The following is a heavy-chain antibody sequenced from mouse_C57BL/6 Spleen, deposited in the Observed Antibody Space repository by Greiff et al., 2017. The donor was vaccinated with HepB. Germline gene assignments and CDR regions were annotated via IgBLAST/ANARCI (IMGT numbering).Heavy chain of an antibody. CDR1: GYTFTSYW. CDR2: IDPSDSYT. D-gene: IGHD1-1*01. Sequence: VQLQQPGAELVRPGTSVKLSCKASGYTFTSYWMHWVKQRPGQGLEWIGVIDPSDSYTNYNQKFKGKATLTVDTSSSTASMQLSSLTSEDSAVYYCASAVVATDYWGQGTTLTVSS. J-gene: IGHJ2*01. CDR3: ASAVVATDY. V-gene: IGHV1-59*01.